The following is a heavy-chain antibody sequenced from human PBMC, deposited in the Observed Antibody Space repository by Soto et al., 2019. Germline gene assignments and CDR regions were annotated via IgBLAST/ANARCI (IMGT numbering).Heavy chain of an antibody. V-gene: IGHV4-61*01. D-gene: IGHD6-19*01. CDR1: GGSVSSGRYY. Sequence: QVQLQESGPGLVKPSETQSLTCTVSGGSVSSGRYYWSWIRQPPGKGLEWIGYIYYSGSTKYNPSLKSRVTISVDTSKNQFSLKLSSMTAADTAVYYCTRSGSGSGWFGGRGTLVTVSS. CDR3: TRSGSGSGWF. CDR2: IYYSGST. J-gene: IGHJ4*02.